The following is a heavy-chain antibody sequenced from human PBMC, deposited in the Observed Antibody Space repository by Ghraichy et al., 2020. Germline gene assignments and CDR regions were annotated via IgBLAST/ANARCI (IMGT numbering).Heavy chain of an antibody. CDR3: ARQLSLDAFDI. V-gene: IGHV4-34*01. CDR2: INHSGST. D-gene: IGHD1-1*01. Sequence: SETLSLTCAVYGGSFSGYYCSWIRQRQSQGLEWIGEINHSGSTNYNPSLTRRVTISVDTSKNQFSLTLSSVTATATAVYYCARQLSLDAFDIWGQGTMVTVSS. CDR1: GGSFSGYY. J-gene: IGHJ3*02.